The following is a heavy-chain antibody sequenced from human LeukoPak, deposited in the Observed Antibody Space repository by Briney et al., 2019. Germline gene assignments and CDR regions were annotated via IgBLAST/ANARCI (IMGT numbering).Heavy chain of an antibody. J-gene: IGHJ4*02. CDR1: GFTFDDYA. D-gene: IGHD2-2*01. CDR3: IRVGGGYQLLSYFDY. V-gene: IGHV3-49*04. Sequence: PGRSLRLSCAASGFTFDDYAMSWVRQAPGKGLEWVGFIRSKAYGGTTEYAASVKGRFTISRDDSKSIAYLQMNSLKTEDTAVYYCIRVGGGYQLLSYFDYWGQGTLVTVSS. CDR2: IRSKAYGGTT.